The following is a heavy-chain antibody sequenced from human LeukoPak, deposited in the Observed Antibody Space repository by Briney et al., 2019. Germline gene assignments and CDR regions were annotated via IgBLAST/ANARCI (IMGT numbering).Heavy chain of an antibody. V-gene: IGHV3-7*01. Sequence: GGSLRLSCAASGFTFSSYWMSWVRQAPGKGLEWVANIKQDGSEKYYVDSVKGRFTISRDNAKNSLYLQMNSLRAEDTAVYYCARDGVPYYGSGSYYISGDYFDYWGQGTLVTVSS. CDR3: ARDGVPYYGSGSYYISGDYFDY. CDR2: IKQDGSEK. J-gene: IGHJ4*02. D-gene: IGHD3-10*01. CDR1: GFTFSSYW.